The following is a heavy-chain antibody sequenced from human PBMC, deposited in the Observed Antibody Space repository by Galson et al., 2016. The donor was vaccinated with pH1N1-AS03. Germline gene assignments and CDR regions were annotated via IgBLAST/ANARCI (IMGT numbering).Heavy chain of an antibody. V-gene: IGHV1-46*01. Sequence: SVKVSCKASGYTFTNYFMHWVRQAPGQGLEWMGVINPSGGTTRYAQKFQGRVTMTRDTSTSTVYMELSRLRSADTAVYYCARVRLILGNSYFFDYWGQGSLVTVSS. CDR3: ARVRLILGNSYFFDY. D-gene: IGHD6-25*01. CDR2: INPSGGTT. J-gene: IGHJ4*02. CDR1: GYTFTNYF.